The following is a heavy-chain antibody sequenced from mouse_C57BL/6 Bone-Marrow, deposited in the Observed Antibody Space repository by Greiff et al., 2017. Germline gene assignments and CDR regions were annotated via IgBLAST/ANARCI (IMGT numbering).Heavy chain of an antibody. D-gene: IGHD2-4*01. CDR1: GYTFTSYW. CDR3: TYDYDGGYYFDY. Sequence: EVQRVESGTVLARPGASVKMSCKTSGYTFTSYWMHWVKQRPGQGLEWIGAIYPGNSDTSYNQKFKGKAKLTAVTSASTAYMELSSLTNEDSAVYYCTYDYDGGYYFDYWGQGTTLTVSS. J-gene: IGHJ2*01. V-gene: IGHV1-5*01. CDR2: IYPGNSDT.